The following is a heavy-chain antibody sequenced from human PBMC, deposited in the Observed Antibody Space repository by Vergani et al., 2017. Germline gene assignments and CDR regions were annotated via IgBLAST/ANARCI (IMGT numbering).Heavy chain of an antibody. J-gene: IGHJ4*02. Sequence: QLQLQESGSGLVKPSQTLSLTCAVSGGPISSGGYSWSWLRQPPGKGLEWIGYIYHSGSTYDNPSLKSRITISVDRSKNQFSLKLSPVTAADTAVYSCASVGSGGRCIKKGGVDYWGQGTLVTVSS. V-gene: IGHV4-30-2*01. CDR2: IYHSGST. CDR1: GGPISSGGYS. D-gene: IGHD2-15*01. CDR3: ASVGSGGRCIKKGGVDY.